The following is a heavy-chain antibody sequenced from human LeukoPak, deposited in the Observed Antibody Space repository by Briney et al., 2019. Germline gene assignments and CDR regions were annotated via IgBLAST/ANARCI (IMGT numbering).Heavy chain of an antibody. Sequence: SETLSLSCTVSGGSISSFYWSWIRQPPGKGLEWIGYIYYSGSTNHNPSLKSRVTISVDTSKNQFSLKLSSVTAADPAVYYRARGGGGGGFDYWGQGTLVTVSS. D-gene: IGHD3-16*01. V-gene: IGHV4-59*01. J-gene: IGHJ4*02. CDR1: GGSISSFY. CDR3: ARGGGGGGFDY. CDR2: IYYSGST.